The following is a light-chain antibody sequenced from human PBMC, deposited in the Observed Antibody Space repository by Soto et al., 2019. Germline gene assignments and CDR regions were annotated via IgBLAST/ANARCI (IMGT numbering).Light chain of an antibody. CDR1: SKDVGGYNY. CDR2: DVN. CDR3: SSYSNTSTLYV. V-gene: IGLV2-14*01. J-gene: IGLJ1*01. Sequence: QSALTQPASVSGFPGQSITISCTGTSKDVGGYNYVSWYQKHPGKAPKLKIYDVNKRPSGVSNSFSGSKSGNTASLTISGIQAEDEADYYCSSYSNTSTLYVFGTGTKLTVL.